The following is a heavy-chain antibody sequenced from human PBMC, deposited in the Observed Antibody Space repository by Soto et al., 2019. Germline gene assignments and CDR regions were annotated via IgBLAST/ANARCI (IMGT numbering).Heavy chain of an antibody. J-gene: IGHJ4*02. CDR2: IKQDGSEK. CDR1: GFTFSSYW. V-gene: IGHV3-7*01. D-gene: IGHD3-9*01. CDR3: ARIPDILTGYYMDY. Sequence: GGSLRLSCAASGFTFSSYWMSWVRQAPGKGLEWVANIKQDGSEKYYVDSVKGRFTISRDNAKNSLYLQMNSLRAEDTAVYYCARIPDILTGYYMDYWGQGTLVTVSS.